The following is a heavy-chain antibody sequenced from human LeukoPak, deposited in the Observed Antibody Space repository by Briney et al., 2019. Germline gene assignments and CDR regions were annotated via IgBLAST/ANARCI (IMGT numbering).Heavy chain of an antibody. Sequence: QAGGSLRLSCAASGFTFSSYWMNWARQAPGKGLEWVASINHNGNVNYYVDTVKGRFTISRDTSKNTLYLEMNSLRAEDTAIYYCARDGQQSSPYAYDYWGQGTLVTVSS. D-gene: IGHD2-2*01. CDR1: GFTFSSYW. CDR3: ARDGQQSSPYAYDY. V-gene: IGHV3-7*01. J-gene: IGHJ4*02. CDR2: INHNGNVN.